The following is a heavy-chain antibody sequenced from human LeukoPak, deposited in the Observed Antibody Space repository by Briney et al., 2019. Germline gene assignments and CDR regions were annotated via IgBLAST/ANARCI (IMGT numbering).Heavy chain of an antibody. CDR3: AKDSSQYYYDSSGYRFDS. CDR1: GFTFSTYG. D-gene: IGHD3-22*01. J-gene: IGHJ4*02. V-gene: IGHV3-30*18. Sequence: PGGSLRLSCAASGFTFSTYGTHWVRQAPGKGLEWVAVVSNDGSNNYYADSVKGRFTISRDNSKNTLYLQMNSLRAEDTAVYYCAKDSSQYYYDSSGYRFDSWGQGTLVTVSS. CDR2: VSNDGSNN.